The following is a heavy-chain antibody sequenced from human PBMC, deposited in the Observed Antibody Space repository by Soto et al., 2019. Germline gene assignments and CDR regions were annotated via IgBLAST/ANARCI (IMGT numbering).Heavy chain of an antibody. D-gene: IGHD4-4*01. CDR2: IYYSGFT. Sequence: QVQLQESGPGLVKPSQTLSLTCTVSGGSISSCDYYWRWIRQPPGKGLEWIGYIYYSGFTYYNPSLNSRLTMSVDTSKNQFSLKLSSVIAADTAVYYCARSDNYVPFDHWGQGTLVTVS. CDR1: GGSISSCDYY. CDR3: ARSDNYVPFDH. J-gene: IGHJ4*02. V-gene: IGHV4-30-4*01.